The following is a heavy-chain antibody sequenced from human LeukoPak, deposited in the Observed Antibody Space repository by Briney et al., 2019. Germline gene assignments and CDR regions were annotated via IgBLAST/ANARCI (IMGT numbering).Heavy chain of an antibody. CDR1: GYSISSSNW. V-gene: IGHV4-28*03. D-gene: IGHD3-10*01. CDR2: IYYSGST. Sequence: SDTLSLTCAVSGYSISSSNWWGWIRQPPGKGLEWIGYIYYSGSTYYNPSLKSRVTMSVDTSKNQFSLKLSSVTAVDTAVYYCARVRGVFPYWYFDLWGRGILVTVSS. CDR3: ARVRGVFPYWYFDL. J-gene: IGHJ2*01.